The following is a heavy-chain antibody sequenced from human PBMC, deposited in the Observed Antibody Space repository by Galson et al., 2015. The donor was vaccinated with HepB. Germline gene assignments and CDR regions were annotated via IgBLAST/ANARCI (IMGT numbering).Heavy chain of an antibody. CDR2: IRSKAYGGTT. D-gene: IGHD3-3*01. J-gene: IGHJ6*02. V-gene: IGHV3-49*03. Sequence: SLRLSCAASGFTFGDYAMSWFRQAPGKGLEWVGFIRSKAYGGTTEYAASVKGRFTISKDDSKSIAYLQMNSLKTEDTAVYYCTRSVFGVVISGFATDYYGMDVWGQGTTVTVSS. CDR3: TRSVFGVVISGFATDYYGMDV. CDR1: GFTFGDYA.